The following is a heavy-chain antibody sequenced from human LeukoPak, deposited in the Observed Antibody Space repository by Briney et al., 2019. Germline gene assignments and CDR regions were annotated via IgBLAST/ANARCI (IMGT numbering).Heavy chain of an antibody. CDR3: AKPRRVTMIVVVIHPIPKEAFDI. Sequence: GGSLRLSCAASGFTFSSYAMSWVRQAPGKGLEWVSAISGSGGSTYYADSVKSRFTISRDNSKNTLYLQMNSLRAEDTAVYYCAKPRRVTMIVVVIHPIPKEAFDIWGQGTMVTVSS. CDR2: ISGSGGST. D-gene: IGHD3-22*01. CDR1: GFTFSSYA. V-gene: IGHV3-23*01. J-gene: IGHJ3*02.